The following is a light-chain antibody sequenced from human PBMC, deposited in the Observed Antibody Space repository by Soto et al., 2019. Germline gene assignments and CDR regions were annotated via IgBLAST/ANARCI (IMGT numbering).Light chain of an antibody. Sequence: QSVLTQPPSVSGAPGQRVTISCTGSSSNIGAGYDVHWYQQLPGTAPKLLIYGNSNRPSGVPDRFSGSKSGTSASLAITGLQAEDEADDYCPSYDSSLSGAVFGGGTQLTVL. CDR3: PSYDSSLSGAV. CDR2: GNS. V-gene: IGLV1-40*01. CDR1: SSNIGAGYD. J-gene: IGLJ7*01.